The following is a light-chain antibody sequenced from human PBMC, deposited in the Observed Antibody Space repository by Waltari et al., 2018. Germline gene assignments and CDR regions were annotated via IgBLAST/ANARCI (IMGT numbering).Light chain of an antibody. CDR1: QSVLYRSNNKHS. CDR2: WSS. V-gene: IGKV4-1*01. Sequence: DIVMTQSPDSLAVSLGERATINSKSSQSVLYRSNNKHSVAWYQQKPGQSPKLLIYWSSTRESGVPDRFSGGGSGTDFTLTISSLQADDVAIYYCQQYYSLPTFGGGTKVEI. J-gene: IGKJ4*01. CDR3: QQYYSLPT.